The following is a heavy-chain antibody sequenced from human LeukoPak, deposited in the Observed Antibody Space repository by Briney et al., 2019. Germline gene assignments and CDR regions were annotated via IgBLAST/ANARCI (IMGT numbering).Heavy chain of an antibody. D-gene: IGHD3-22*01. CDR1: GYTFTSYY. CDR2: INPSGGST. J-gene: IGHJ4*02. Sequence: ASVTVSCKASGYTFTSYYMHWVRQAPGQGLEWMGIINPSGGSTSYAQRFQGRVTMTRDRSTSTVYMELSSLKSEDTAVYYCARVEGYDSSGYYYAYWGQGTLVTVSS. V-gene: IGHV1-46*01. CDR3: ARVEGYDSSGYYYAY.